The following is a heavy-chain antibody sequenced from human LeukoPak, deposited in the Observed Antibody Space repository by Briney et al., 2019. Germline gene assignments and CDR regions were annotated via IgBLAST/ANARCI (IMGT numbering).Heavy chain of an antibody. CDR1: GGSISSYY. J-gene: IGHJ4*02. CDR2: IYYSGST. CDR3: ARGSTGPFDY. V-gene: IGHV4-59*07. D-gene: IGHD3-10*01. Sequence: SDTLTLTCTVSGGSISSYYWSWIRQPPGKGLEWIGYIYYSGSTNYNPSLKSRVTISVDTSKNQFSLKLTSVTAADTAVYYCARGSTGPFDYWGQGTLVTVSS.